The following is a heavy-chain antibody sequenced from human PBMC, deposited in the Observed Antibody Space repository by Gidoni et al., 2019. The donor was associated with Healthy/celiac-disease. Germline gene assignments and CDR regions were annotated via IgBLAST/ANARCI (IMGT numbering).Heavy chain of an antibody. Sequence: VQLVESGGGLVRPGGSRRLACAPSGFTVSSNYMSWVRQAPGKGLEWVSVIYSGGSTYYADSVKGRFTISRDNSKNTLYLQMNSLRAEDTAVYYCARGGSGWYYFDYWGQGTLVTVSS. D-gene: IGHD6-19*01. J-gene: IGHJ4*02. V-gene: IGHV3-66*01. CDR3: ARGGSGWYYFDY. CDR2: IYSGGST. CDR1: GFTVSSNY.